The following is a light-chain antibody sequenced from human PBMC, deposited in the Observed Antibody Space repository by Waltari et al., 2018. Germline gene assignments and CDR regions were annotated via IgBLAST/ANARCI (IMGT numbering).Light chain of an antibody. CDR3: SSFTTSGTYV. CDR1: SSDVGASHF. J-gene: IGLJ1*01. Sequence: QSALTPPASVSGSPGQSIAISCAGTSSDVGASHFVPWYQQPPDKAPKLMIYDVNERPSGVSDRFSGSKSGNTASLTISGLQAEDETDYYCSSFTTSGTYVFGTGTKVTVL. V-gene: IGLV2-14*03. CDR2: DVN.